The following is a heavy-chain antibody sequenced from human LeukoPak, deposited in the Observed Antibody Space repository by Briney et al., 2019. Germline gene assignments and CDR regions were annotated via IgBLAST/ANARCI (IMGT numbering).Heavy chain of an antibody. CDR1: GGSISFYY. D-gene: IGHD3-3*01. CDR3: ARDSRYHDFWTGYVDY. J-gene: IGHJ4*02. CDR2: IYAGGNT. Sequence: SETLSLTCTVSGGSISFYYWAWIRQSAGKGLEWIGRIYAGGNTNYNPSLKSRATLSIDTSKNQFSLMLTSVTAADTAIYYCARDSRYHDFWTGYVDYWGQGILVTVSS. V-gene: IGHV4-4*07.